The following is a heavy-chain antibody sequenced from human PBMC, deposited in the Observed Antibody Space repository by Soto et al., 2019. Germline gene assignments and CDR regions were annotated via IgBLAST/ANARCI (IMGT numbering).Heavy chain of an antibody. CDR2: ISYDGSNK. V-gene: IGHV3-30*03. D-gene: IGHD6-19*01. CDR3: SGDSSGWHLDY. J-gene: IGHJ4*02. Sequence: QVQLVESGGGVVQPGRSLRLSCAASGFTFSSYGMHWVRQAPGKGRGWVAVISYDGSNKYYADSVKGRFTISRDNSKNTLYLQMNSLRAEDTAVYYCSGDSSGWHLDYWGQGTLVTVSS. CDR1: GFTFSSYG.